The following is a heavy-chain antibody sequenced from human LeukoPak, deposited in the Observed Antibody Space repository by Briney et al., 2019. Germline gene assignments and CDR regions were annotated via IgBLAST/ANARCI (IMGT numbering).Heavy chain of an antibody. CDR3: ARQYCSSTSCYRGPTDDAFDI. D-gene: IGHD2-2*02. J-gene: IGHJ3*02. CDR2: INPNSGGT. V-gene: IGHV1-2*02. Sequence: ASVKVSCKASGYTFTGYYMHWVRQAPGQGLEWMGWINPNSGGTNYAQKFQGRVTMTRDTSISTAYMELSRLRSDDTAAYYCARQYCSSTSCYRGPTDDAFDIWGQGTMVTVSS. CDR1: GYTFTGYY.